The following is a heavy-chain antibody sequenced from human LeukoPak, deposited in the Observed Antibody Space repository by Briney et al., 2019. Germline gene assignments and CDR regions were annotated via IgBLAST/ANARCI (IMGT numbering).Heavy chain of an antibody. CDR3: ARDGDGDV. D-gene: IGHD3-3*01. CDR2: IKQDGSEK. Sequence: GGSLRLSCAASGFTFSRYQMNWVRQAPGKGLDWVANIKQDGSEKYYVDSVKGRFTISRDNTKNSLYLQMNSLRAEDTAVYYCARDGDGDVWGQGTTVTVSS. V-gene: IGHV3-7*03. J-gene: IGHJ6*02. CDR1: GFTFSRYQ.